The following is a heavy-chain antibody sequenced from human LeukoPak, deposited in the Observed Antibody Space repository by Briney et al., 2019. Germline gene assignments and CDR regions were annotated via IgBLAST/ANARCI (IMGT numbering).Heavy chain of an antibody. V-gene: IGHV4-59*08. CDR3: ARHSGYYNHYMDV. CDR2: ISDSGST. J-gene: IGHJ6*03. CDR1: GGSISTYY. Sequence: PSETLSLTCTVSGGSISTYYWSWIRQPPGKGLEWIGYISDSGSTNYNPSLKSRVTISVDTSKNQFSLKLSSVTAADTAVYYCARHSGYYNHYMDVWGKGTTVTVSS.